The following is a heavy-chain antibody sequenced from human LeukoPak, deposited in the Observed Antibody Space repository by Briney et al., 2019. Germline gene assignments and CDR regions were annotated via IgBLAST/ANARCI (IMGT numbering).Heavy chain of an antibody. CDR2: AYIRTKWLN. CDR3: ARDLRLNFDY. Sequence: SQTPSLTCAISGDIVSSNSAAWNWIRQSPSRGLEWLGMAYIRTKWLNDYALSLRSRITIPANTSNNQCSLQLNSVTPGDTVVYYCARDLRLNFDYWGQGALVTVSS. D-gene: IGHD5/OR15-5a*01. J-gene: IGHJ4*02. CDR1: GDIVSSNSAA. V-gene: IGHV6-1*01.